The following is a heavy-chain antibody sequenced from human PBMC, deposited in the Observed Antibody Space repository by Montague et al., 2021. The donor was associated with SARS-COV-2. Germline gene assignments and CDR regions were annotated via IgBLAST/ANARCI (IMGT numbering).Heavy chain of an antibody. CDR1: GGSMNSYY. J-gene: IGHJ5*01. D-gene: IGHD5/OR15-5a*01. CDR3: ARASTYNWFDS. CDR2: INYRGST. Sequence: SETLSLTCSVSGGSMNSYYWSWLRQAPGKGLEWIGDINYRGSTNYNPSLKSRVTISVDTSKNQFSLSLTSVTAADTAVYYCARASTYNWFDSWGQGTLVTVSS. V-gene: IGHV4-59*01.